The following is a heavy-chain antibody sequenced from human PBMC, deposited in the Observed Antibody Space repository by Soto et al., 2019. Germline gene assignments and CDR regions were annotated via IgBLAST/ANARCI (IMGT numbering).Heavy chain of an antibody. V-gene: IGHV1-69*13. D-gene: IGHD2-15*01. J-gene: IGHJ6*02. CDR2: IIPMFGST. Sequence: SVKVSCKASGGTFNAYALSWVRQAPGQGLEWMGGIIPMFGSTNYAQKFQGRATITADESTTTAHMELRSLRYEDTAVYYCAREGVVVVLAVSQYNGLDVWGQGTTVTVSS. CDR1: GGTFNAYA. CDR3: AREGVVVVLAVSQYNGLDV.